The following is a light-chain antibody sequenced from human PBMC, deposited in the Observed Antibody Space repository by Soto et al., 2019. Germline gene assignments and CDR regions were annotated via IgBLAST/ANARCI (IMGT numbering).Light chain of an antibody. CDR2: QDS. CDR3: QAWDSRTSYV. Sequence: SYELTQPPSVSVSPGQTASITCSGVKLGDKYACWYQQKPGQSPVLVIYQDSKRPSGITERFSGSNSGNTATLTISGTQAMDEADYYCQAWDSRTSYVFGTGTKVTVL. V-gene: IGLV3-1*01. CDR1: KLGDKY. J-gene: IGLJ1*01.